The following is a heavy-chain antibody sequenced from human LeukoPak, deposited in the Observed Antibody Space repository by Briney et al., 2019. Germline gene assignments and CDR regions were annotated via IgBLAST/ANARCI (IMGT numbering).Heavy chain of an antibody. Sequence: GGSLRLSCAGSGFTFSSYHMNWVRQAPGKGLEWVSYISSSGSTIYYADSVKGRFTISRDNAKNSLYLQMNSLRAEDTAVYYCAELGITMIGGVWGKGTTVTISS. CDR2: ISSSGSTI. D-gene: IGHD3-10*02. CDR3: AELGITMIGGV. V-gene: IGHV3-48*03. CDR1: GFTFSSYH. J-gene: IGHJ6*04.